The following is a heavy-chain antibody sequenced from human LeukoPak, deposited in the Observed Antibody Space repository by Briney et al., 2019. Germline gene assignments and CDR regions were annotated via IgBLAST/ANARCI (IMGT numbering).Heavy chain of an antibody. CDR2: IYSGGST. V-gene: IGHV3-66*01. Sequence: GGSLRLSCAASGFTVSSNYMSWVRQAPGKGLEWVSVIYSGGSTYYADSVRGRFTISRDNSKNTLYLQMNSLRAEDTAVYYCARVGIAVAGTLFDYWGQGTLVTVSS. D-gene: IGHD6-19*01. CDR1: GFTVSSNY. J-gene: IGHJ4*02. CDR3: ARVGIAVAGTLFDY.